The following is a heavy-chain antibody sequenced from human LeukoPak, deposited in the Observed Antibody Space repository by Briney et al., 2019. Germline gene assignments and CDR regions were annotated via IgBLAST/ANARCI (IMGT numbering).Heavy chain of an antibody. CDR2: MKGGGET. V-gene: IGHV3-23*01. Sequence: PGGSLRLSCAASGFSFINYVMSWVRQAPARGPGWLSSMKGGGETFYADSVKGRFTLSRDDSRNTVYLQLNNLRAEDTAVYYCAKDWDQQPELDYWGQGTLVTVSS. J-gene: IGHJ4*02. D-gene: IGHD6-13*01. CDR3: AKDWDQQPELDY. CDR1: GFSFINYV.